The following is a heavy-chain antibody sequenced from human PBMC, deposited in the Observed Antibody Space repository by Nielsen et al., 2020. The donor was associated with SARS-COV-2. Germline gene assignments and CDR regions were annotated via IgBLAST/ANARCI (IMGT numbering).Heavy chain of an antibody. CDR3: ARDWAVADPGGYGY. J-gene: IGHJ4*02. D-gene: IGHD6-19*01. Sequence: SLKISCAASAFTFDDYAMHWVRQAPGKGLEWVSGLSWNSGSIGYADSVKGRFTISRDNSKNTLYLQMNSLRAEDTAVYYCARDWAVADPGGYGYWGQGTLVTVSS. V-gene: IGHV3-9*01. CDR1: AFTFDDYA. CDR2: LSWNSGSI.